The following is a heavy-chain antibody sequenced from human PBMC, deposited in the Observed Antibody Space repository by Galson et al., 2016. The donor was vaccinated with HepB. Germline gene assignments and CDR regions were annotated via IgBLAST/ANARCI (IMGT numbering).Heavy chain of an antibody. CDR1: GYSFTTYG. J-gene: IGHJ6*02. CDR2: ISANSGNT. V-gene: IGHV1-18*01. D-gene: IGHD5-24*01. CDR3: ARVRDGYNSYFYYGMDV. Sequence: SVKVSCKASGYSFTTYGISWVRQAPGQGLEWMGWISANSGNTNYAQKFQGRVTMTRDTSTSTAYMELSSLRSEDTAMYYCARVRDGYNSYFYYGMDVWGQGTTVTVSS.